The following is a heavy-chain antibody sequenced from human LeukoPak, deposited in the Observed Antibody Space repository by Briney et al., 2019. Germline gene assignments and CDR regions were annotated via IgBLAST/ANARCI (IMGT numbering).Heavy chain of an antibody. V-gene: IGHV3-9*01. CDR3: AEDMAGTPLGGMDV. Sequence: PGGSLRLSCAASGFTFDDYAMHWVRQAPGKGLEWVSGISWNSGSIGYADSVKGRFTISRDNAKNSLYLQMNSLRAEDTALYYCAEDMAGTPLGGMDVWGQGTTVTVSS. D-gene: IGHD1-7*01. CDR2: ISWNSGSI. J-gene: IGHJ6*02. CDR1: GFTFDDYA.